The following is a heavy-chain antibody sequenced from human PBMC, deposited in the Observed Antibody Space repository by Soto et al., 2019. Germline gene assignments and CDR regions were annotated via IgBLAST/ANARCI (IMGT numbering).Heavy chain of an antibody. CDR1: GFTFTSYA. D-gene: IGHD6-13*01. CDR3: ARAIAAAGFPNWFDP. V-gene: IGHV1-3*01. CDR2: INAGNGNT. Sequence: ASVKVSCKDSGFTFTSYAMHWVRQAPGQRHEWMGWINAGNGNTKYSQKFQGRVTITRDTSASTAYMELSSLRSEDTAVYYCARAIAAAGFPNWFDPWGQGTLVTVSS. J-gene: IGHJ5*02.